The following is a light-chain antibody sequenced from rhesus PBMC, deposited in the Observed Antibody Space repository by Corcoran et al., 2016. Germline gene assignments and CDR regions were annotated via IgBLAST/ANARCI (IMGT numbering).Light chain of an antibody. J-gene: IGKJ2*01. CDR1: QSVSSY. CDR2: GAS. CDR3: QQYNNWNS. Sequence: EIVMTQSPATLSLSPGERATLSCRASQSVSSYVAWYQQKPEQAPRLLIYGASSRATGIPDRFSGSVSGTDLSVIISSLEPEDVGVYYFQQYNNWNSFGQGTKVEIK. V-gene: IGKV3S9*01.